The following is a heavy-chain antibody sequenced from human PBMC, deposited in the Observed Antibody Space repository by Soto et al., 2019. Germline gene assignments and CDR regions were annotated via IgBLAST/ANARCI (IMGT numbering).Heavy chain of an antibody. D-gene: IGHD6-13*01. CDR3: ARPYSSSGSYYFDY. V-gene: IGHV3-66*04. J-gene: IGHJ4*02. CDR2: IYSGGST. Sequence: GGSLRLSCAASGFTVSSNYMSWVRQAPGKGLEWVSVIYSGGSTYYADSVKGRFTISRDNSKNTLYLQMNSLRAEDTAVYYCARPYSSSGSYYFDYWGQGTLVTVSS. CDR1: GFTVSSNY.